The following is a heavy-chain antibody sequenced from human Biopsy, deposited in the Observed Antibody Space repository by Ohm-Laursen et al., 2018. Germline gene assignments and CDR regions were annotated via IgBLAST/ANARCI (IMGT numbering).Heavy chain of an antibody. CDR3: ARGEYYAYWSGARKLNYFDY. J-gene: IGHJ4*02. D-gene: IGHD3-3*01. CDR1: GGSFSGTY. CDR2: INHSGST. V-gene: IGHV4-34*01. Sequence: SETLSLTCTVSGGSFSGTYWSWIRQTPGKELEWIGEINHSGSTKYNPSFESRVTISVDTSKNQFSLNLFSVTAADAARYFCARGEYYAYWSGARKLNYFDYWGQGTLVIVSS.